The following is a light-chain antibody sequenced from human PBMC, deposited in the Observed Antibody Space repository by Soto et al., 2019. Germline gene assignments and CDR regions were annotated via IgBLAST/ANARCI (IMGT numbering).Light chain of an antibody. Sequence: QSALTQPRSVSGSPGQSVTISCTGTRSDIGIFDYVSWYQQHPGKAPKLVIYDVSKRPSGVPDRFSGSKSGNTASLTISGLQADDEADYYCCSYAGSSTSLFGGGTKLTVL. CDR1: RSDIGIFDY. J-gene: IGLJ2*01. V-gene: IGLV2-11*01. CDR2: DVS. CDR3: CSYAGSSTSL.